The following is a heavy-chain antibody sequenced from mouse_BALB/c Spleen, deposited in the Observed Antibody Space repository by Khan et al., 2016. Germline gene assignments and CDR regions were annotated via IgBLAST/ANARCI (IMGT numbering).Heavy chain of an antibody. J-gene: IGHJ2*01. Sequence: VQLQQSGAELVRPGALVKLTCKASGFNIKDYYMHWVKQRPEQGLEWIGWIDPENGNSIYDPKFQGKASITADTSSNTAYLQVNSLTSEDTAVYSCARSPYFFDYWGQGTTLTVSS. CDR3: ARSPYFFDY. CDR1: GFNIKDYY. CDR2: IDPENGNS. V-gene: IGHV14-1*02.